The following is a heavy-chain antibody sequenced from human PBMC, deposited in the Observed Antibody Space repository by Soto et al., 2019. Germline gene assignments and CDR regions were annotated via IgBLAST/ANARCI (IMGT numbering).Heavy chain of an antibody. V-gene: IGHV3-30*18. CDR1: GITFSSYG. J-gene: IGHJ4*02. D-gene: IGHD3-22*01. CDR3: AKGSRDSSGYVSYAY. Sequence: QVQLVESGGGVVQHGRSLRLSCAASGITFSSYGMHWVRPAPGKGLEWVAVISYDGSNKYYADSVKGRFTISRDNSKNTLYRQMNSLRAEDTAVDYCAKGSRDSSGYVSYAYWGQGTLVTVSS. CDR2: ISYDGSNK.